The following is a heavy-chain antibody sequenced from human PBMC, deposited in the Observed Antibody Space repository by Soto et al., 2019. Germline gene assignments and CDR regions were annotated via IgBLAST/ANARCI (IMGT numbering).Heavy chain of an antibody. V-gene: IGHV3-30*18. Sequence: GGSLRLSCAASGFTFSSYGMHWVRQAPGKGLEWVAVISYDGSNKYYADSVKGRFTISRDNSKNTLYLQMNSLRAEDTAVYYCAKDLIIAAADYGPYYYYYGMDVWGQGTTVTVSS. CDR3: AKDLIIAAADYGPYYYYYGMDV. J-gene: IGHJ6*02. CDR1: GFTFSSYG. D-gene: IGHD6-13*01. CDR2: ISYDGSNK.